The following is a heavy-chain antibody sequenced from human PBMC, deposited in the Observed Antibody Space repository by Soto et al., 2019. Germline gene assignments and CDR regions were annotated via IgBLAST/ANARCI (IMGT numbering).Heavy chain of an antibody. CDR1: GGSISSYY. CDR2: IYYSGST. V-gene: IGHV4-59*01. CDR3: ARERMATNENWFDP. D-gene: IGHD5-12*01. Sequence: SETLSLTCTVSGGSISSYYWSWIRQPPGKGLEWIGYIYYSGSTNYNPSLKSRVTISVDTSKNQFSLKLSSVTAADTAVYYCARERMATNENWFDPWGQGTLVTVSS. J-gene: IGHJ5*02.